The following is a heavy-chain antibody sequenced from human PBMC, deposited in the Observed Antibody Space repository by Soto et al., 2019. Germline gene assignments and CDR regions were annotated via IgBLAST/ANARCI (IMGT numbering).Heavy chain of an antibody. CDR3: ARHNYGSGSTYFDY. CDR2: IYYSGST. CDR1: GGSISSSSYY. Sequence: ETLSLTCTVSGGSISSSSYYWSWIRQPPGKGLEWIGYIYYSGSTNYNPSLKSRVTISVDTSKNQFSLKLNSMTAADTAVYYCARHNYGSGSTYFDYWGQGTLVTVSS. J-gene: IGHJ4*02. D-gene: IGHD3-10*01. V-gene: IGHV4-61*05.